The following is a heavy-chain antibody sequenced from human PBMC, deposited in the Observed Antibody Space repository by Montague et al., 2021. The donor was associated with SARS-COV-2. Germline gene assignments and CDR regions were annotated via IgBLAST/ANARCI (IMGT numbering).Heavy chain of an antibody. D-gene: IGHD3-16*02. CDR3: ARVGRGSRYHLLAGTWFDP. CDR2: VNNSGTT. V-gene: IGHV4-34*01. CDR1: GGSFISND. Sequence: SETLSLTCAVYGGSFISNDWSWIRQPPGTGLELIWKVNNSGTTNYNPTLNIRSSISADTSKNQFSLNTISVTAADTAVYYCARVGRGSRYHLLAGTWFDPWGQGTLVTVSS. J-gene: IGHJ5*02.